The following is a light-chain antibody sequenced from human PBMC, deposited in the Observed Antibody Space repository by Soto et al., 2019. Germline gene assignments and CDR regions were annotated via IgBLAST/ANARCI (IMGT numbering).Light chain of an antibody. Sequence: EIVMTQSPATLSVSPGERATLSCRASQSVRSNLAWCQQKPGQAPRLLIYGASTRATGIPARFSGSGSGTEFTLTISSLQSEDFAVYYCQQYNNWPTWTFGQGTKVEIK. CDR2: GAS. J-gene: IGKJ1*01. CDR3: QQYNNWPTWT. V-gene: IGKV3-15*01. CDR1: QSVRSN.